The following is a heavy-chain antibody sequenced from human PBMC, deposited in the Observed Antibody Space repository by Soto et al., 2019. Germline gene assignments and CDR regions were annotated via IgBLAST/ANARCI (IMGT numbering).Heavy chain of an antibody. CDR2: FYYSGST. CDR1: GGSISSSSYY. CDR3: ASLYGGNLFAY. V-gene: IGHV4-39*01. J-gene: IGHJ4*02. Sequence: QLQLQESGPGLVKPSETLSLTCTVSGGSISSSSYYWGWIRQPPGKGLEWIGSFYYSGSTYYNPSLKSPVTIPVATPTNQSSLKLSSVTAADTAVYSCASLYGGNLFAYWGQGTLVTVSS. D-gene: IGHD4-17*01.